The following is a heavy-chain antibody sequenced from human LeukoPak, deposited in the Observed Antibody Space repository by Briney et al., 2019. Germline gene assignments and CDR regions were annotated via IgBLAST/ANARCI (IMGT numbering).Heavy chain of an antibody. CDR1: GFTFSRYS. CDR3: ARAYTNGDYLDY. D-gene: IGHD4-17*01. CDR2: ISDSSRHI. J-gene: IGHJ4*02. Sequence: GGSLRLSRAASGFTFSRYSVNWVRQAPGKGLEWVSCISDSSRHIYYADSVKGRFTISRDNAKSSASLQMNSLRVDDTAVYYCARAYTNGDYLDYWGQGTLVTVSS. V-gene: IGHV3-21*01.